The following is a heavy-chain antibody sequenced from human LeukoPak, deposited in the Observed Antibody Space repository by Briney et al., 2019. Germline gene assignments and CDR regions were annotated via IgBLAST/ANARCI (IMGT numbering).Heavy chain of an antibody. V-gene: IGHV4-34*01. CDR2: INHRGST. Sequence: PSETLSLTCAVHGGPFSTFYWTWIRQPPGKGLEGIGEINHRGSTNYNPSLKSRVTIAVDTSKNQISLKLRSVTAADTAVYYCARSAITATTRSRRYYYYGMDVWGLGTTVTVSS. CDR3: ARSAITATTRSRRYYYYGMDV. CDR1: GGPFSTFY. J-gene: IGHJ6*02. D-gene: IGHD1-7*01.